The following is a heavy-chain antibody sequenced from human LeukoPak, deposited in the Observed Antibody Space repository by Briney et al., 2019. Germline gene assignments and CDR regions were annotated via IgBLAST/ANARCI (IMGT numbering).Heavy chain of an antibody. Sequence: GGSLKLSCAASGFNFIDYSMNWVRQAPGKGLEWISYIGISSGNTKYADSVKGRFTISRDKARNSLYLQMNSLRVEDTAMYYCARDHRYAFDNWGHGTLVTVSS. CDR2: IGISSGNT. CDR3: ARDHRYAFDN. CDR1: GFNFIDYS. J-gene: IGHJ4*01. V-gene: IGHV3-48*01. D-gene: IGHD5-12*01.